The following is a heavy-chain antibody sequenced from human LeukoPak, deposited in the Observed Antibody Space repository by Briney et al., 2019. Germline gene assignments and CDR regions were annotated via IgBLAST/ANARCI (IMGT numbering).Heavy chain of an antibody. CDR1: GGSISSYY. J-gene: IGHJ4*02. Sequence: SETLSLTCTVSGGSISSYYWSWIRQSPGKGLEWIGFIYYSGSTNYNPSLKSRVTISLDTSKNQFSLKLNSVTAADTAVYYCARLYSSRTSDYFDSWGQGTLVTVSS. D-gene: IGHD6-13*01. V-gene: IGHV4-59*01. CDR2: IYYSGST. CDR3: ARLYSSRTSDYFDS.